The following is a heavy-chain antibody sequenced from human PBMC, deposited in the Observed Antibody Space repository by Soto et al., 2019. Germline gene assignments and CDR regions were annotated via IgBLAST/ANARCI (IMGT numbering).Heavy chain of an antibody. CDR1: GYTFTSYY. J-gene: IGHJ2*01. D-gene: IGHD6-19*01. Sequence: GASVKVSCKASGYTFTSYYMHWVRQAPGQGLEWMGIINPSGGSTSYAQKFQGRVTMTRDTSTSTVYMELSSLRSEDTAVYYCFLFNSSGWYKGVWYFDLLVRGALV. CDR2: INPSGGST. CDR3: FLFNSSGWYKGVWYFDL. V-gene: IGHV1-46*01.